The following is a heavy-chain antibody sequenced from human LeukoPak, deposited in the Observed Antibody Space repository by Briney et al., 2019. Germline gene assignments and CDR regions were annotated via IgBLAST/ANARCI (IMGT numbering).Heavy chain of an antibody. CDR2: IKTDGSEK. D-gene: IGHD3-22*01. V-gene: IGHV3-7*01. Sequence: GGSLRLSCVGSTFTFSDYGMHWVRQAPGKGLQWVANIKTDGSEKYYVDSVKGRFTISRDNAKNSLYLQMNSLRAEDTAVYYCATYSSLNRREFQFWGQGTLLTVSS. CDR1: TFTFSDYG. J-gene: IGHJ1*01. CDR3: ATYSSLNRREFQF.